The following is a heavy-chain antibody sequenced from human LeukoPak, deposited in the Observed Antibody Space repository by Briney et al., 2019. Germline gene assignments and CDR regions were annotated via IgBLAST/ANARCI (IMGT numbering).Heavy chain of an antibody. CDR1: GFTFSDYA. CDR2: ISASGGST. V-gene: IGHV3-23*01. CDR3: ASSDWYAAFDI. Sequence: PGGSLRLSCAASGFTFSDYAMSWVRQAPGKWLEWVSTISASGGSTYYADSVKGRFTVPRDNAKNTLYLQMNSLRAEDTAVYYCASSDWYAAFDIWGQGTMVTVSS. J-gene: IGHJ3*02. D-gene: IGHD3-9*01.